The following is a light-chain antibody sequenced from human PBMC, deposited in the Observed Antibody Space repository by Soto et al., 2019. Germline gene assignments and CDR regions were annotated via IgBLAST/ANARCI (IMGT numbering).Light chain of an antibody. CDR2: EVS. V-gene: IGLV2-14*01. CDR3: SSYTSSSTVV. J-gene: IGLJ2*01. Sequence: ALTQPASVSGSPGQSITISCTGTSSDVGGYNYVSWYQQHPGKAPKLMIYEVSNRPSGVSNRFSGSKSGNTASLTISGLQAEDEADYYCSSYTSSSTVVFGGGTKLTVL. CDR1: SSDVGGYNY.